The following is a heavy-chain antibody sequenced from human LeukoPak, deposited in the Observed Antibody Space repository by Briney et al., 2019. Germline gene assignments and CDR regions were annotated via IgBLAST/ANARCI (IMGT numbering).Heavy chain of an antibody. Sequence: PGGSLRLSCAASGFTFRSYDLHWVRQAPGKGLEWVAAISYDGDNKYYADSVKGRFTISRDNSKNTVYLQMNSLRAEDTAVYYCARVATDCGGDCPAYYFDYWGQGTLVTVSS. CDR2: ISYDGDNK. CDR1: GFTFRSYD. V-gene: IGHV3-30-3*01. J-gene: IGHJ4*02. D-gene: IGHD2-21*02. CDR3: ARVATDCGGDCPAYYFDY.